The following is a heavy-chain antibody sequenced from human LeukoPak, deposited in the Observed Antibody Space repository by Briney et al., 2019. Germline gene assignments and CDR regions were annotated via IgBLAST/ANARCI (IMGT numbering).Heavy chain of an antibody. Sequence: GGSPRLSCATSGFTVSSNYMSWVRQAPGKGLEWVSVIYSGGSTYYADSVKGRFTISRDNSENTLYLQMNSLRAEDTAVYYCARRYITGWHFDYWGQGTLVTVSS. CDR1: GFTVSSNY. CDR2: IYSGGST. J-gene: IGHJ4*02. V-gene: IGHV3-66*01. CDR3: ARRYITGWHFDY. D-gene: IGHD6-19*01.